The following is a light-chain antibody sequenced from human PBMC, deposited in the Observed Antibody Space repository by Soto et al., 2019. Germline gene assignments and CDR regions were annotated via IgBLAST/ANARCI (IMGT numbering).Light chain of an antibody. J-gene: IGKJ1*01. CDR2: DAT. CDR3: QQYNSYSGT. CDR1: QGINSY. Sequence: DIQMTQSPSSLSASVGDRVTIICRASQGINSYLAWFQQKPGKASKSLIYDATSLQSGVPSRFSGSGSGTEFTLTISSLQPDDFATYYCQQYNSYSGTFGQGTKVEIK. V-gene: IGKV1-16*01.